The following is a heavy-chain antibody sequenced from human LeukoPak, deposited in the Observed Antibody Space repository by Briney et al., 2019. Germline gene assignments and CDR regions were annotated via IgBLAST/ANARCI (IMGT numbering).Heavy chain of an antibody. Sequence: PGGSLRLSCGASGFTFSTYAMTWVRQAPGKGLEWVSAISATGGSLYYADSVKGRFTISRDNSKNTLYLQMNSLRAEDTAVYYCAKGKVSAFLNWFDPWGQGTLVTVSS. D-gene: IGHD3-3*01. V-gene: IGHV3-23*01. CDR3: AKGKVSAFLNWFDP. CDR1: GFTFSTYA. CDR2: ISATGGSL. J-gene: IGHJ5*02.